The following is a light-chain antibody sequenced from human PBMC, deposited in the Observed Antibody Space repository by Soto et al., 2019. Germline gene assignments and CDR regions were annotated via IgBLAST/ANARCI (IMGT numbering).Light chain of an antibody. J-gene: IGKJ5*01. V-gene: IGKV3-11*01. CDR3: QQRSNGPIT. CDR2: DAS. CDR1: QSVSSY. Sequence: EIVLTQSPATLSLSPGERATLSCRASQSVSSYLAWYQQKPGQAPRLLIYDASNRATGIPARFSGSGSGTDFTLTISCLEPEDFAVYYCQQRSNGPITCGQGTRLEIK.